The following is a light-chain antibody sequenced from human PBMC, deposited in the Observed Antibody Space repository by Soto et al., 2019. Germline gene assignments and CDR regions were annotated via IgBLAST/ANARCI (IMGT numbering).Light chain of an antibody. Sequence: QSALTQPASVSGSPGQSITISCTGTSSDVGGYNYVSWYQQHPGKAPKLMIYEVSNRPSGGSNRFSGSKSGNTASLTISGLQAEDEADYYCSSSTSSSTHVVFGGGTKLTVL. J-gene: IGLJ2*01. V-gene: IGLV2-14*01. CDR3: SSSTSSSTHVV. CDR1: SSDVGGYNY. CDR2: EVS.